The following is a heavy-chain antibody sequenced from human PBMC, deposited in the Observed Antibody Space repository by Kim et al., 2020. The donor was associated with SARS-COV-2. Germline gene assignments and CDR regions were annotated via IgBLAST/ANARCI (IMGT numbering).Heavy chain of an antibody. J-gene: IGHJ4*02. CDR2: T. Sequence: TGYAQKFQGRVTMTRNTSISTAYMELSSLRSEDTAVYYCARTSTVRTGDYWGQGTLVTVSS. CDR3: ARTSTVRTGDY. V-gene: IGHV1-8*01. D-gene: IGHD4-17*01.